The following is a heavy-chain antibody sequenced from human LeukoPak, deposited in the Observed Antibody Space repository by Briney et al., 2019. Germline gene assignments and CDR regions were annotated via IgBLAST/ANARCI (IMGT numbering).Heavy chain of an antibody. CDR3: ARSFDI. CDR1: GFTVRSNY. CDR2: ISSSGSPI. Sequence: GGSLRLSCAASGFTVRSNYMSWVRQAPGKGLEWVSYISSSGSPIYYADSVKGRFAISRDNAQNSLYLQMNSLRADDTAVYYCARSFDIWGQGTMVTVSS. V-gene: IGHV3-11*04. J-gene: IGHJ3*02.